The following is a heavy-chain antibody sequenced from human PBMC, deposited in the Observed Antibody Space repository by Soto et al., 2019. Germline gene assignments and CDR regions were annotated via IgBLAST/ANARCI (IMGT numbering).Heavy chain of an antibody. CDR2: INNDGSVS. D-gene: IGHD2-15*01. V-gene: IGHV3-74*01. CDR1: GFTFSNYW. J-gene: IGHJ6*03. Sequence: EVQLVESGGGLVQPGGSLRLSCVASGFTFSNYWMYWVRQAPGEGLVWVSRINNDGSVSSYADSVKGRLTISGDNVKKTLYLQMDSLRAEDTAVYYCARGDCVGGTCYSLAGSFYYYMDVWGKGTTVTVFS. CDR3: ARGDCVGGTCYSLAGSFYYYMDV.